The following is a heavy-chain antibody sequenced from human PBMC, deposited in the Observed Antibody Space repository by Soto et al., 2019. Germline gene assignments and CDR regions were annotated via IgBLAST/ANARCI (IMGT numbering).Heavy chain of an antibody. D-gene: IGHD3-22*01. V-gene: IGHV4-38-2*02. CDR3: ARGNGYYETSGDFNS. Sequence: KPSDTLSLTCTVSGYSISSSNYWGWIRQPPGKGLEWIGSAYHRGTSYYNPSLQSRVTISVDTSKNQFSLRLTSVTGADTAVYYFARGNGYYETSGDFNSWGQGALVTVS. CDR2: AYHRGTS. CDR1: GYSISSSNY. J-gene: IGHJ4*02.